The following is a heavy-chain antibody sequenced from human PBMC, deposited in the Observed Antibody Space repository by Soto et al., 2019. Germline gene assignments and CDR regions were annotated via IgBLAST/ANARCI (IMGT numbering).Heavy chain of an antibody. D-gene: IGHD6-6*01. CDR3: ARRARGSSSFYYYYYMDV. CDR1: GGSLRDYF. J-gene: IGHJ6*03. V-gene: IGHV4-34*01. Sequence: TSGTLSLTCVVSGGSLRDYFWGWIRQPPGVALEWVGEINHSGSVNYNPYLKSRVTISVDTSKNQFSLKLNSVTAADTAVYYCARRARGSSSFYYYYYMDVWGKGTTVTVSS. CDR2: INHSGSV.